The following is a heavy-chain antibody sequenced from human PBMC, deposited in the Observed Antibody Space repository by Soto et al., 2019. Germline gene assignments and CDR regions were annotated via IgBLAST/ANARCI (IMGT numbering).Heavy chain of an antibody. J-gene: IGHJ4*02. V-gene: IGHV5-10-1*01. D-gene: IGHD3-22*01. Sequence: GESLKISCKGSGYSFAGYWITWVRQKPGKGLEWMGRIDPSDSQTYYSPSFRGHVTISVTKSITTVFLQWSSLRASDTAMYYCARQIYDSDTGPNFQYYFDSWGQGTTGNVS. CDR1: GYSFAGYW. CDR2: IDPSDSQT. CDR3: ARQIYDSDTGPNFQYYFDS.